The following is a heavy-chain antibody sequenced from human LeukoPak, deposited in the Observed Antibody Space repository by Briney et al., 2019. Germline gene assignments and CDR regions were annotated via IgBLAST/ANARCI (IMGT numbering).Heavy chain of an antibody. CDR2: ISSSGSTI. J-gene: IGHJ4*02. CDR3: ATFTSGWYRYDY. D-gene: IGHD6-19*01. V-gene: IGHV3-48*03. Sequence: GGSLRLSCAASGFTFSSYEMNWVRQAPGKGLEWVSYISSSGSTIYYADSVKGRFTISRDNAKNSLYLQMNSLRAENTAVYYCATFTSGWYRYDYWGQGTLVTVSS. CDR1: GFTFSSYE.